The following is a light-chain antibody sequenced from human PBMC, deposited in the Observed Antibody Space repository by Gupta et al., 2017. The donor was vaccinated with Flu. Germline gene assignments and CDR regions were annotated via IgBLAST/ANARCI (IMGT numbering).Light chain of an antibody. V-gene: IGLV3-10*01. CDR1: ALPKKY. Sequence: SYELTQPPSVSVSPGQTARITCSGDALPKKYAYWYRQKSGQAPVLVIYEDTKRPSGIPARLSGSSSGTMASLTITEAQVEDEADYYCFSTDSSGNHRVFGGGTKLTVL. CDR3: FSTDSSGNHRV. J-gene: IGLJ3*02. CDR2: EDT.